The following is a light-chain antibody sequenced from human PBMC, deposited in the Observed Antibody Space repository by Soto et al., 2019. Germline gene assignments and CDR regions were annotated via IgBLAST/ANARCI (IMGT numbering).Light chain of an antibody. CDR1: QGISHY. CDR3: QQYYDYPRT. CDR2: DAS. Sequence: AIRMTQSPSSFSASTGDRVTITCRASQGISHYLAWYQQKPGKAPKLLIQDASTLESGVPSRFSGSGSGTDFTLTISCLQSEDFATYYCQQYYDYPRTFGQGTKVEIK. V-gene: IGKV1-8*01. J-gene: IGKJ1*01.